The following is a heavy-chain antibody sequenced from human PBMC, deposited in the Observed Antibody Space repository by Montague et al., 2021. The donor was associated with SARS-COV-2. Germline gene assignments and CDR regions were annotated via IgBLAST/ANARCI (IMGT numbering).Heavy chain of an antibody. J-gene: IGHJ3*02. V-gene: IGHV4-61*08. Sequence: LVEPTQTLTLTCTFSGFSLSTSGMCVSWIRQTPGKGLEWIGYXXYVPSTNSANTNSNPSLKRRVTISLDTSENQFSLKLSSVTAADTAVYYCARTWRFGQSYGLDIWGQGTMVTVSS. CDR2: XXYVPSTNSANT. D-gene: IGHD3-16*01. CDR3: ARTWRFGQSYGLDI. CDR1: GFSLSTSGMC.